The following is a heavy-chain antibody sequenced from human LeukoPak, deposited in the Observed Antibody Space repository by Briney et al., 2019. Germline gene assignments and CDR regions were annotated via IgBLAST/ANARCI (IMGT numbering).Heavy chain of an antibody. J-gene: IGHJ4*02. CDR1: GYTFTGYY. CDR2: INPNSGGT. D-gene: IGHD3-10*01. Sequence: ASVKVSCKASGYTFTGYYMHWVRQAPGQGLEWMGWINPNSGGTNYAQKFQGRVTMTRDTSISTAYMELSRLRSDDTAVYYCARVESRITMASEFDYWGQGTLVTVSS. CDR3: ARVESRITMASEFDY. V-gene: IGHV1-2*02.